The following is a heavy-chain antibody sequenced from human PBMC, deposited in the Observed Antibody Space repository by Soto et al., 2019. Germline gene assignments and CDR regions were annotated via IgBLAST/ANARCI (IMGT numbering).Heavy chain of an antibody. CDR3: AKDDTFEM. Sequence: EVHLVESGGGLVQPGTSLRLSCSASGFNFDDYPMHWVRQSPGKGLEWVTGIAWNSGGIRYADSVRGRFIISRDNAKNSLYLQMNSLRPEDTALYYCAKDDTFEMWGQGTVVTVSS. CDR2: IAWNSGGI. CDR1: GFNFDDYP. J-gene: IGHJ3*02. V-gene: IGHV3-9*01.